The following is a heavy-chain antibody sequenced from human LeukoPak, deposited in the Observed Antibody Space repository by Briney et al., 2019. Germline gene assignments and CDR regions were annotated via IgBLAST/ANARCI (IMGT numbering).Heavy chain of an antibody. J-gene: IGHJ5*02. CDR2: ISGSGGST. V-gene: IGHV3-23*01. Sequence: GGSVRLSCAASGFTFSSYAMSWVRQAPGKGLEWVSAISGSGGSTYYADSVKGRFTISRDNSKNTLYLQMNSLRAEDTAVYYCAKDRAFLWFGDLWGQGTLVTASS. CDR1: GFTFSSYA. CDR3: AKDRAFLWFGDL. D-gene: IGHD3-10*01.